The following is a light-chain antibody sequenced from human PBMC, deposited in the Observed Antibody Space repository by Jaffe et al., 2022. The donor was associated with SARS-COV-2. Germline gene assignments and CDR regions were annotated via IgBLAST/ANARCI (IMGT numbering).Light chain of an antibody. CDR2: GAS. CDR3: QQYGSSPYT. CDR1: QTVYGNY. V-gene: IGKV3-20*01. J-gene: IGKJ2*01. Sequence: EIVLTQSPGTLSLSPGERATLSCRASQTVYGNYLAWYQLKPGQTPRLLISGASNRATGIPDRFSGSASGTDFTLAIRRLEPEDFAVYYCQQYGSSPYTFGQGTKLEIK.